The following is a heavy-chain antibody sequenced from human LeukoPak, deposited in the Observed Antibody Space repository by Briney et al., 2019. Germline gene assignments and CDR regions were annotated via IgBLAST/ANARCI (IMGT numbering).Heavy chain of an antibody. J-gene: IGHJ6*03. Sequence: WETLSLACTVSGGSISSYYWSWIRQPPGKGLEWIGYIYYSRGTNYNPSLKSRVTISVDTSKNQFSLKLTSVTAADTAVYYCARTTEGGYTYGYFYYYYMDVWGKGTTVTISS. V-gene: IGHV4-59*01. D-gene: IGHD5-18*01. CDR1: GGSISSYY. CDR3: ARTTEGGYTYGYFYYYYMDV. CDR2: IYYSRGT.